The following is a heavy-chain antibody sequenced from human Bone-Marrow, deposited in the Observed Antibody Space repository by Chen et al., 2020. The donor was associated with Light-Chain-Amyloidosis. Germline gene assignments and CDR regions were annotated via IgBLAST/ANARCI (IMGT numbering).Heavy chain of an antibody. CDR3: ARDRHPFRSFNWLDP. Sequence: VQLVESGGGLVQPGGSLRLSCEGSGFTFSSYWMHWVRQAPGKGLVWVSRINSDGNTTHYADSVRGRFTITRDNAKNTLYLQMNSLRADDTAVYYCARDRHPFRSFNWLDPWGQGTLVTVSS. CDR2: INSDGNTT. CDR1: GFTFSSYW. J-gene: IGHJ5*02. V-gene: IGHV3-74*01. D-gene: IGHD6-6*01.